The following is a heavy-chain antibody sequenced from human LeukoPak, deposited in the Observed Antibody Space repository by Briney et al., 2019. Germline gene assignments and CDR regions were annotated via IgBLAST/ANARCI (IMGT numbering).Heavy chain of an antibody. CDR2: LRKDESEV. V-gene: IGHV3-30*02. Sequence: GGSLRLSCTAYGFIFRNYGMHWVRQAPGKGLEWVAFLRKDESEVFYADSVKGRFTISRDNSKNTLYLQMSSLRHEDTAVYYCVKDTGSGDFWGQGTQVTVSS. CDR3: VKDTGSGDF. D-gene: IGHD2-15*01. J-gene: IGHJ4*02. CDR1: GFIFRNYG.